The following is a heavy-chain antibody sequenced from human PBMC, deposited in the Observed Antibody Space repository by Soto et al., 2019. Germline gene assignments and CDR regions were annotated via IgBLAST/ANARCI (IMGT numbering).Heavy chain of an antibody. D-gene: IGHD6-19*01. CDR1: GFTVSSNY. Sequence: GGSLRLSCAASGFTVSSNYMSWVRQAPGKGLEWVSVIYSGGSTYYADSVKGRFTISRHNSNNTLYLQMNSLRAEDTAVYYCAREGVAGQSFDYWGQGTLVTVSS. CDR3: AREGVAGQSFDY. V-gene: IGHV3-53*04. CDR2: IYSGGST. J-gene: IGHJ4*02.